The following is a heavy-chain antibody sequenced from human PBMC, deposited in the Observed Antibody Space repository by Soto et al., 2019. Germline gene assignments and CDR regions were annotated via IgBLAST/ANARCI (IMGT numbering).Heavy chain of an antibody. CDR2: INHSGST. CDR3: ASSSSWYDYYGMDV. J-gene: IGHJ6*02. CDR1: GWSFSGYY. V-gene: IGHV4-34*01. Sequence: XETLSLTCAVYGWSFSGYYWSWIRQPPGKGLEWIGEINHSGSTNYNPSLKSRVTISVDTSKNQFSLKLSSVTAADTAVYYCASSSSWYDYYGMDVWGQGTTVTVSS. D-gene: IGHD6-13*01.